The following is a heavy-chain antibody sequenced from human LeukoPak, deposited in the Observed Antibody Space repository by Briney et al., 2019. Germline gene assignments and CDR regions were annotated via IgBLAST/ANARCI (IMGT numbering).Heavy chain of an antibody. J-gene: IGHJ4*02. V-gene: IGHV1-2*02. Sequence: ASVQVSCKTSGYIFTGYWIHWVRHAPGQGLEWMGFINPNSGNTNYAQKFQGRVTMTRDMSISTAYLELSSLTSDDTAVYYCAREMRPATTTLVAYWGQGTLVTVSS. CDR2: INPNSGNT. CDR3: AREMRPATTTLVAY. D-gene: IGHD1-1*01. CDR1: GYIFTGYW.